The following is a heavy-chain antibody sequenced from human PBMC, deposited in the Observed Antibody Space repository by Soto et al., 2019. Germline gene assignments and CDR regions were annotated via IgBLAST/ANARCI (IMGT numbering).Heavy chain of an antibody. CDR1: GGTFSSYA. CDR2: IIPIFGTA. J-gene: IGHJ4*02. Sequence: SSVKVSCKASGGTFSSYAISWVRQAPGQGLEWMGGIIPIFGTANYAQKFQGRVTITADESTSTAYMELSSLRSEDTAVYYCARESGATNYFDYWGQGTLVTVSS. D-gene: IGHD1-26*01. V-gene: IGHV1-69*13. CDR3: ARESGATNYFDY.